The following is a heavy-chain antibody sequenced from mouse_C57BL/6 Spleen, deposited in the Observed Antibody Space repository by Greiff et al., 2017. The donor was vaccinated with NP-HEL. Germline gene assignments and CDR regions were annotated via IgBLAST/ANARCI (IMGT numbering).Heavy chain of an antibody. J-gene: IGHJ1*03. Sequence: VQLQQSGAELARPGASVKMSCKASGYTFTSYTMHWVKQRPGQGLEWIGYINPSSGYTKYNQKFKDKATLTADKSSSTAYMQLSSLTSEDSAVYYCAREDYYGSTDWYFDVWGTGTTVTVSS. CDR2: INPSSGYT. V-gene: IGHV1-4*01. CDR1: GYTFTSYT. D-gene: IGHD1-1*01. CDR3: AREDYYGSTDWYFDV.